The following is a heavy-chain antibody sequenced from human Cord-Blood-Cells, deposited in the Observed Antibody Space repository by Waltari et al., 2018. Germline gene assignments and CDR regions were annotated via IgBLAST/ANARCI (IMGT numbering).Heavy chain of an antibody. Sequence: QLQESGPGLVKPSETLSLTCTVSGGSVSSGSYYWSWIRQPPGKGLEWIGYIYYSGSTNYNPTLKSRVTMSVDTSKNQSSLELGSVTAADTAVYYCARGYYYDSSGYYYFDDWGQGTLVTVSS. J-gene: IGHJ4*02. V-gene: IGHV4-61*01. CDR3: ARGYYYDSSGYYYFDD. CDR2: IYYSGST. CDR1: GGSVSSGSYY. D-gene: IGHD3-22*01.